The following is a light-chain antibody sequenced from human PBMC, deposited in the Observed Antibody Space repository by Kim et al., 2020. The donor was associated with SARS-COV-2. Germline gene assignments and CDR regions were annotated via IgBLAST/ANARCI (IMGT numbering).Light chain of an antibody. J-gene: IGKJ2*01. CDR3: QQYNRYPVT. Sequence: DIQMTQSPSSLSASAGDRVTITCRASQTTRSWLAWYQQKPGKAPKLLIYKASSLGSGVPSRFSGSGSGTEFTLTISSLQPDDFATYYCQQYNRYPVTFGQGTKLEI. V-gene: IGKV1-5*03. CDR1: QTTRSW. CDR2: KAS.